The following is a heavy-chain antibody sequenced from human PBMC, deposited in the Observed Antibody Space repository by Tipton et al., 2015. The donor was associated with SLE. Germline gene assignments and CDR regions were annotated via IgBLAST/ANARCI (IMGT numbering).Heavy chain of an antibody. CDR2: NYYSGST. D-gene: IGHD5-12*01. CDR1: GGSFSSYF. CDR3: ARAVESAYGPFDY. V-gene: IGHV4-59*01. Sequence: TLSLTCTISGGSFSSYFWTWVRQPTGKGLGWIGDNYYSGSTNFNPSLKSRVTMSVDTSRNQFSLKLNSVTAAATAVYYCARAVESAYGPFDYWGQGTLFTVSS. J-gene: IGHJ4*02.